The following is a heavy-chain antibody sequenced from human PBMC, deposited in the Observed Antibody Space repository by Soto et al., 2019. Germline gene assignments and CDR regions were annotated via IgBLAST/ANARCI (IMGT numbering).Heavy chain of an antibody. Sequence: GGSLRLSCAASGFTFNTYTMHWVRQAPGKGLEWVSLISWDGGITYYGDSVKGRFTVSRDNSDNSLYLQMTSLRSDDTAFYYCAKDSYDILTGQKRYFDSWGQGTLVAVSS. CDR2: ISWDGGIT. CDR1: GFTFNTYT. V-gene: IGHV3-43*01. CDR3: AKDSYDILTGQKRYFDS. J-gene: IGHJ4*02. D-gene: IGHD3-9*01.